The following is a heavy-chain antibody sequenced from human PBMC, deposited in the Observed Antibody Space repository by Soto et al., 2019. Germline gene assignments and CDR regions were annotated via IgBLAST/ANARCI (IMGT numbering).Heavy chain of an antibody. CDR3: ARGNSTYYDFWSGYYYYYDMDV. CDR1: CGSISSYY. V-gene: IGHV4-4*07. CDR2: IYPSGST. J-gene: IGHJ6*02. Sequence: SETLSLTCTVSCGSISSYYWSWIRQPSGKGLEWIGRIYPSGSTNYNPSLKSRVTMSVDTSKNQFSLKLTSVTAADAAVYYCARGNSTYYDFWSGYYYYYDMDVWGQGTTVTVSS. D-gene: IGHD3-3*01.